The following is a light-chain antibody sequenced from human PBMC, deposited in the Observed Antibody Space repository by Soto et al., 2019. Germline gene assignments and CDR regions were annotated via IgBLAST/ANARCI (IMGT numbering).Light chain of an antibody. J-gene: IGLJ1*01. V-gene: IGLV2-14*01. Sequence: QSVLTQPASVSGSPGQSITISCTGTSSDVGGYNYVSWYQHHPGKAPKLMIYEVNNRPSGVSNRFSGSKSGNTASLTISGLQAEDEADYYCSSYTSSRTLYVFGTGTKVTVL. CDR3: SSYTSSRTLYV. CDR1: SSDVGGYNY. CDR2: EVN.